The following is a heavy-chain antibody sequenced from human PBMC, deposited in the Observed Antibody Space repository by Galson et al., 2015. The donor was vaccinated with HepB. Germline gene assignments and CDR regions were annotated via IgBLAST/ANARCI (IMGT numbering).Heavy chain of an antibody. CDR2: IIPILGIA. CDR1: GGTFSSYT. CDR3: ARRRSSSWQTFPFDY. V-gene: IGHV1-69*02. J-gene: IGHJ4*02. D-gene: IGHD6-13*01. Sequence: SVKVSCKASGGTFSSYTISWVRQAPGQGLEWMGRIIPILGIANYAQKFQGRVTITADKSTSTAYMELSSLRSEDTAMYYCARRRSSSWQTFPFDYWGQGTLVTVSS.